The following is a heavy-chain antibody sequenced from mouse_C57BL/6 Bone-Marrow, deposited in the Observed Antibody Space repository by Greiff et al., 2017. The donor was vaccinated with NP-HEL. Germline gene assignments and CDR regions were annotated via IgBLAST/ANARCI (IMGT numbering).Heavy chain of an antibody. D-gene: IGHD2-4*01. CDR1: GFNIKDDY. J-gene: IGHJ2*01. CDR3: TYDYSFDY. CDR2: IDPENGDT. V-gene: IGHV14-4*01. Sequence: VQLKESGAELVRPGASVKLSCTASGFNIKDDYMHWVKQRPEQGLEWIGWIDPENGDTEYASKFQGKATITAETSSNTAYLQLSSLTSEDTAVYYCTYDYSFDYWGQGTTLTVSS.